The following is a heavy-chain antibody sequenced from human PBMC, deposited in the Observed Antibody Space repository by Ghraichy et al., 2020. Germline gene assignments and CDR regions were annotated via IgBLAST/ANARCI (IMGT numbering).Heavy chain of an antibody. CDR3: ARQVTTIDGVVTHGDAFDI. D-gene: IGHD3-3*01. CDR1: GGSISSGDYY. J-gene: IGHJ3*02. V-gene: IGHV4-31*03. Sequence: SETLSLTCIVSGGSISSGDYYWNWIRQHPVKGLEWIGFIYNSGSFYYNPSLKSRVTMSVDTCKNQFSLKMTSVTAADTAVYYCARQVTTIDGVVTHGDAFDIWGQGTVVTVSS. CDR2: IYNSGSF.